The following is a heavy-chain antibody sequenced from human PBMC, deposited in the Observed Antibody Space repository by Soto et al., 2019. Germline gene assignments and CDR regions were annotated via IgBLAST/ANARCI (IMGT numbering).Heavy chain of an antibody. CDR1: GFTFSSYG. Sequence: GGSLRLSCAASGFTFSSYGMHWVRQAPGKGLEWVAVISYDGSNKYYADSVKGRFTISRDNSKNTLYLQMNSLRAEDTAVYYCARSTETEWELPKDFDYWGQGTLVTVSS. CDR2: ISYDGSNK. CDR3: ARSTETEWELPKDFDY. V-gene: IGHV3-30*03. D-gene: IGHD1-26*01. J-gene: IGHJ4*02.